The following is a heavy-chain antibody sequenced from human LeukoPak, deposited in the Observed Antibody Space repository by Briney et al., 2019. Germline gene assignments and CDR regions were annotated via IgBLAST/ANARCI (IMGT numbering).Heavy chain of an antibody. CDR3: ARERGDLTTVTNFDL. CDR1: GGTFINYP. D-gene: IGHD4-17*01. CDR2: IIALLGVP. V-gene: IGHV1-69*04. J-gene: IGHJ4*02. Sequence: SVKVSCKASGGTFINYPITWVRQAPGQGLEWMGRIIALLGVPNYAQNFQGRVTITADKSTSTAYMELRSLKSQNTAMYFCARERGDLTTVTNFDLWGQGTLVTVSS.